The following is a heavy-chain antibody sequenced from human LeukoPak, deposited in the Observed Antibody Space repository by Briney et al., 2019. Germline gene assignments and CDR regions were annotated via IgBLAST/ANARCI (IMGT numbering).Heavy chain of an antibody. D-gene: IGHD3-22*01. V-gene: IGHV1-46*01. CDR2: INPSGGST. Sequence: ASVKVSCKASGYTFTSYYMHWVRQAPGQGLEWMGIINPSGGSTSYAQKFQGRVTMTRDTSTSTVYMELSSLRSEDTAVYYCARGPRSRSHYYDSSGYFDYWGQGTLVTVSS. CDR1: GYTFTSYY. CDR3: ARGPRSRSHYYDSSGYFDY. J-gene: IGHJ4*02.